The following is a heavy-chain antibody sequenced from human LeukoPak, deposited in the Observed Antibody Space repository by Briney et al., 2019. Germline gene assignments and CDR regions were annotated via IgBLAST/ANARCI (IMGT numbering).Heavy chain of an antibody. V-gene: IGHV3-7*01. CDR2: IKQDGSEK. CDR3: ARVSAAAAGPFDY. J-gene: IGHJ4*02. D-gene: IGHD6-13*01. Sequence: GGSLRLSCAASGFTFSSYEMNWVRQAPGKGLEWVANIKQDGSEKYYVDSVKGRFTISRDNAKNSLYLQMNSLRAEDTAVYYCARVSAAAAGPFDYWGQGTLVTVSS. CDR1: GFTFSSYE.